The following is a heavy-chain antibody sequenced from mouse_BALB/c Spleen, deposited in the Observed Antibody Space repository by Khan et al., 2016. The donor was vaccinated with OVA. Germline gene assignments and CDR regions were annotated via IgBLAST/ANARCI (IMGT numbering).Heavy chain of an antibody. CDR2: INYSGNT. D-gene: IGHD2-4*01. Sequence: VQLQQSGPGLVKPSQSLSLTCTVTGYSITSEYAWNWIRQFPGNKLEWMGYINYSGNTRFNPSLKSRTSITRDTSKNQFFLQLNSVTTEDTATYYCARKDYYDNDPIPYWGQGTLVTVSA. CDR3: ARKDYYDNDPIPY. J-gene: IGHJ3*01. V-gene: IGHV3-2*02. CDR1: GYSITSEYA.